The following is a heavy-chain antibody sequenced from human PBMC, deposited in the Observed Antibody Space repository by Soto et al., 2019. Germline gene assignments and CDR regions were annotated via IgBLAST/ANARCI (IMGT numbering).Heavy chain of an antibody. CDR3: VKDPVQYSSGWLYDY. CDR1: GFTFSSYG. D-gene: IGHD6-19*01. CDR2: ISYDGSNK. J-gene: IGHJ4*02. V-gene: IGHV3-30*18. Sequence: GGSLRLSCAASGFTFSSYGMHWVRQAPGKGLEWVAVISYDGSNKYYADSVKGRFAISRDNSKNTLYLQMNSLRAEDTAVYYCVKDPVQYSSGWLYDYWGQGTLVTVSS.